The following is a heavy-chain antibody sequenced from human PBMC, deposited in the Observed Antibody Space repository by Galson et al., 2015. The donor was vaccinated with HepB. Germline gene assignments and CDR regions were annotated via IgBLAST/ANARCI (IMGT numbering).Heavy chain of an antibody. Sequence: ETLSLTCTVSGGSVSSYYWSWIRQPPGKGLEWIGYIYYSGSTNYNPSLKSRVTISVDTSKNQFSLKLSSVTAADTAVYYCARGAPVKARTGTWRYFDYWGQGTLVTVSS. CDR3: ARGAPVKARTGTWRYFDY. V-gene: IGHV4-59*02. D-gene: IGHD1-7*01. CDR1: GGSVSSYY. J-gene: IGHJ4*02. CDR2: IYYSGST.